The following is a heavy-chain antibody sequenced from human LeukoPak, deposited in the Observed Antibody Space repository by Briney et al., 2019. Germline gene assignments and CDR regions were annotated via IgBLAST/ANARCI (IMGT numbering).Heavy chain of an antibody. CDR3: ARDDLGESSSWPLDY. CDR1: GFTFSSYS. J-gene: IGHJ4*02. D-gene: IGHD6-13*01. V-gene: IGHV3-21*01. CDR2: ISSSSSSYI. Sequence: PGGSLRLSCAASGFTFSSYSMNWVRQAPGKGLEWVSSISSSSSSYIYYADSVKGRFTISRDNAKNSLYLQMNSLRAEDTAVYYCARDDLGESSSWPLDYWGQGTLVTVSS.